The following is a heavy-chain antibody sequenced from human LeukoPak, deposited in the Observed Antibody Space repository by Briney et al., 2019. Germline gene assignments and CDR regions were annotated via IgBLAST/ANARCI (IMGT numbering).Heavy chain of an antibody. CDR1: GFTFSSYW. Sequence: RGSLRLSCAASGFTFSSYWMHWVRQAPGKGLVWVSRINTDGSSTSYADSVKGRFTISRDNAKISLYLQMNSLRAEDTAVYYCARDDFWSGYRQLYDPFDIWGQGTMVTVSS. V-gene: IGHV3-74*01. J-gene: IGHJ3*02. CDR2: INTDGSST. CDR3: ARDDFWSGYRQLYDPFDI. D-gene: IGHD3-3*01.